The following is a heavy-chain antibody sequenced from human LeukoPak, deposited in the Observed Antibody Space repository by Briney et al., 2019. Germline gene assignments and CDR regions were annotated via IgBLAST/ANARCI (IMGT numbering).Heavy chain of an antibody. CDR1: GSTFSSYS. CDR2: VSSSSSYI. V-gene: IGHV3-21*01. Sequence: GGSLRLSCAASGSTFSSYSMNWVRQAPGKGLGWVSSVSSSSSYIYYADSVKGRFTISRDNAKNSLYLQMNSLRAEDTAVYYCARDQGHDYWGQGTLVTVSS. J-gene: IGHJ4*02. CDR3: ARDQGHDY.